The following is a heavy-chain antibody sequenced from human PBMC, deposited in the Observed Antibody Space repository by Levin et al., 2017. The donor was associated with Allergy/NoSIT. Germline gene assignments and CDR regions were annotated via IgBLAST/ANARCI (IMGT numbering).Heavy chain of an antibody. CDR2: MNPNSGNT. CDR1: GYTFTSYD. V-gene: IGHV1-8*01. D-gene: IGHD3-22*01. J-gene: IGHJ4*02. Sequence: PVASVKVSCKASGYTFTSYDINWVRQTSGQGLEWLGWMNPNSGNTGYAQKFQDRVIMTGDTSKRTAYMELRRLTSEDTAVYYCARGWDFDSTGYYYVDWGQGTLVTVSS. CDR3: ARGWDFDSTGYYYVD.